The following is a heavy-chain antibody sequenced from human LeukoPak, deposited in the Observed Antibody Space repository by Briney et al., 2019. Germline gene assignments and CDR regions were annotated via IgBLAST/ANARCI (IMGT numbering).Heavy chain of an antibody. D-gene: IGHD6-19*01. CDR3: ARDLVEQWLVLGY. CDR2: ISSSSSYI. J-gene: IGHJ4*02. Sequence: GGSLRLSCAASGFTFSSYSMNWVRQAPGKGLEWVSSISSSSSYIYYADSVKGRFTISRDNAKNSLYPQMNSLRAEDTAVYYCARDLVEQWLVLGYWGQGTLVTVSS. V-gene: IGHV3-21*01. CDR1: GFTFSSYS.